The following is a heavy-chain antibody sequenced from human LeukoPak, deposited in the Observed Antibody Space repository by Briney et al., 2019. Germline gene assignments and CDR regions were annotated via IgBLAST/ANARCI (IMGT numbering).Heavy chain of an antibody. V-gene: IGHV1-24*01. Sequence: GASVKVSCKVSGYTLTELSMHWVRQAPGKGLEWMGGFDPEDGETIYAQKFQGRVTMTTDTSTSTAYMELRSLRSDDTAVYYCARAPGIAVAGYYFDYWGQGTLVTVSS. CDR1: GYTLTELS. CDR3: ARAPGIAVAGYYFDY. CDR2: FDPEDGET. D-gene: IGHD6-19*01. J-gene: IGHJ4*02.